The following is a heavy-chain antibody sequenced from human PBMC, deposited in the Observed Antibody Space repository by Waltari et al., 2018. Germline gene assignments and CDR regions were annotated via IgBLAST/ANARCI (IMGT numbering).Heavy chain of an antibody. CDR2: VRTKTNNYAT. Sequence: EEQMVESGGDLVQPGGSLKISCEASVFIFSDSAIHWVRQAPGKGLEWVGRVRTKTNNYATAYGAAVKGRFTISRDDSRNVAYLQMNSLKTEDTALYYCSRHDPLDYWGQGTLVTVSS. J-gene: IGHJ4*02. V-gene: IGHV3-73*01. CDR3: SRHDPLDY. CDR1: VFIFSDSA.